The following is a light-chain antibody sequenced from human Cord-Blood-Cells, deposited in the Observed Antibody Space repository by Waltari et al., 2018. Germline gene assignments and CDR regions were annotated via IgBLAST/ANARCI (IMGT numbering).Light chain of an antibody. CDR2: QDS. Sequence: SYELTQPPSVSVSPGQTASITCSGEKLGDKYACWYQQKPGQSPVLVIYQDSKRPSGIPEGFSGANSGNTAPLTISGTQAMDEADYSCQAWNSSTVVFGGGTKLTVL. V-gene: IGLV3-1*01. CDR1: KLGDKY. CDR3: QAWNSSTVV. J-gene: IGLJ2*01.